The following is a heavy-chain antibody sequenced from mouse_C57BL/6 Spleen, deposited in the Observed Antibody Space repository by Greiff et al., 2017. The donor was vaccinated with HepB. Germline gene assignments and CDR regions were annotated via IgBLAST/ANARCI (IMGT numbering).Heavy chain of an antibody. J-gene: IGHJ4*01. CDR1: GFTFSSYT. Sequence: EVKLVESGGGLVKPGGSLKLSCAASGFTFSSYTMSWVRQTPEKRLEWVATISGGGGNTYYPDSVKGRFTISRDNAKNTLYLQMSSLRSEDTALYYCAGHEDSSYYYAMDYWGQGTSVTVSS. CDR3: AGHEDSSYYYAMDY. V-gene: IGHV5-9*01. CDR2: ISGGGGNT.